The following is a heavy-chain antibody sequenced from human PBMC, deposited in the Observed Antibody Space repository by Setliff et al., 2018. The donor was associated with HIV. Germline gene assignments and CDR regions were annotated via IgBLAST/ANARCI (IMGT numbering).Heavy chain of an antibody. D-gene: IGHD3-3*01. CDR2: VYVGGSV. Sequence: SETLSLTCTVSGGSMNSASYSWTWLRQPAGKGPEFIGLVYVGGSVLYNPSLASRLTIAVVPSKNQFSLDLSSVTAADTAKYYCARARTIGVSALLFDPWGQGTPVTVSS. CDR1: GGSMNSASYS. V-gene: IGHV4-61*02. CDR3: ARARTIGVSALLFDP. J-gene: IGHJ5*02.